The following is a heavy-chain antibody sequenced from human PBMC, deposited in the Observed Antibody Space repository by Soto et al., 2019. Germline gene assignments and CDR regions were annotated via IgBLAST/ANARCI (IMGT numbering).Heavy chain of an antibody. V-gene: IGHV3-33*01. CDR1: GFTFSSYG. CDR2: IWYDGSNK. CDR3: ARGNGSGYDYGTRFHS. D-gene: IGHD5-12*01. J-gene: IGHJ4*02. Sequence: QVQLVESGGGVVQPGRSLRLSCAASGFTFSSYGMHWVRQAPGKGLEWVAVIWYDGSNKYYADSVKGRFTISRDNSKNTLYLQMNRLRAEDTAVYYCARGNGSGYDYGTRFHSWGQGTLVNVSS.